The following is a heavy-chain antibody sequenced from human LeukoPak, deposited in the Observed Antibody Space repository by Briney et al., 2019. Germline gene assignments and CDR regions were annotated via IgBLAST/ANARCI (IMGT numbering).Heavy chain of an antibody. CDR1: GGSFSGYN. CDR2: INHSGST. J-gene: IGHJ5*02. CDR3: ARRSSNIAVASRKFDP. D-gene: IGHD6-19*01. V-gene: IGHV4-34*01. Sequence: SETLPLTCAVYGGSFSGYNWSWIRQPPGKGLEWIGEINHSGSTNYNPSLKSRVTISVDTSKNQFSLKLSSVTAADTAVYYCARRSSNIAVASRKFDPWGQGTLVTVSS.